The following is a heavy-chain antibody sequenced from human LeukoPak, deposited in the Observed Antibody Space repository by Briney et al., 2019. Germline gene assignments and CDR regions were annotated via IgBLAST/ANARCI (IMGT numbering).Heavy chain of an antibody. J-gene: IGHJ5*02. CDR1: GGTFSSYA. CDR3: ARDRLGYCSSTSCHPQFDP. D-gene: IGHD2-2*01. Sequence: SVKVSCKASGGTFSSYAISWVRLAPGQGLEWMGGIIPIFGTANYAQKFQGRVTITTDESTSTAYMELSSLRSEDTAVYYCARDRLGYCSSTSCHPQFDPWGQGTLVTVSS. V-gene: IGHV1-69*05. CDR2: IIPIFGTA.